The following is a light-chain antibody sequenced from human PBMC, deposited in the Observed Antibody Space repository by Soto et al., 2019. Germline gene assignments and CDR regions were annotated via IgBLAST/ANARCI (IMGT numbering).Light chain of an antibody. V-gene: IGKV1-5*01. CDR3: QQYNSYSPYT. J-gene: IGKJ2*01. CDR1: QSISSW. Sequence: DIQMTQSPSTLSSSVGERVTLTCRASQSISSWLAWYQQKPGKAPKLLIYDASSLESGVPSRFSGSGSGTEFTLTISSLQPDDFATYYCQQYNSYSPYTFGQGTKLEIK. CDR2: DAS.